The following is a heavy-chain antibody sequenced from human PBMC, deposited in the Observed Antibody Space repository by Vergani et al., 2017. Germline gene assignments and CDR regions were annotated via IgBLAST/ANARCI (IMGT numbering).Heavy chain of an antibody. Sequence: QVQLQESGPGLVKPSQTLSLTCTVSGGSISSGGYYWSWIRQHPGKGLEWSGYIYYSGSTYYNPSLKSLVTISVDTSKNQFSLKLSSVTAADTAVYYCAKGLAAAGTRVSYGYWGQGTLVTVSS. V-gene: IGHV4-31*01. CDR2: IYYSGST. D-gene: IGHD6-13*01. CDR1: GGSISSGGYY. J-gene: IGHJ4*02. CDR3: AKGLAAAGTRVSYGY.